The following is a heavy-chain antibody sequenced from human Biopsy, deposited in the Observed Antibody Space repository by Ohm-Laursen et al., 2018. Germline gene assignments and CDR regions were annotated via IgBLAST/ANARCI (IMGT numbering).Heavy chain of an antibody. V-gene: IGHV1-8*01. D-gene: IGHD1-7*01. Sequence: VASVKVSCKASGYTFTSYDITWVRQASGQGPEWIGWLNPVSGNSNFGQKFRGGVTVTSDTSISTAYMELSGLTSDDTATYYCGRAVRNQLLTDPWGQGTLVTVTS. CDR3: GRAVRNQLLTDP. J-gene: IGHJ5*02. CDR2: LNPVSGNS. CDR1: GYTFTSYD.